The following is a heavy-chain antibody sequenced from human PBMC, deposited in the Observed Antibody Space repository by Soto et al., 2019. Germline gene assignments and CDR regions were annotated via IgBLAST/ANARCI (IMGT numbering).Heavy chain of an antibody. CDR1: GFTFTSHN. D-gene: IGHD6-19*01. Sequence: EVQLVESGGGLVQPGGSLRLSCTASGFTFTSHNLAWVRQAPGKGLEWVSYIRGSGDSIYYADSVRGRFTISRANAKDSLYLQMNSLRDEDTAVYYCARDPAVGSSGWYYFDYWGQGALVTVSS. CDR2: IRGSGDSI. V-gene: IGHV3-48*02. J-gene: IGHJ4*02. CDR3: ARDPAVGSSGWYYFDY.